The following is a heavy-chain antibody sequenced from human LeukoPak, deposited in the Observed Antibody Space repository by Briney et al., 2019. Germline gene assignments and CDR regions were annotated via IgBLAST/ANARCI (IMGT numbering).Heavy chain of an antibody. CDR3: ASTRSQNWGYWFDP. D-gene: IGHD7-27*01. CDR2: INHSGST. Sequence: SETLSLTCAVYGGSFSGYYWSWIRQPPGKGLEWIGEINHSGSTNYNPSLKSRVTISVDTSKNQFSLKLSSVTAADTAVYYCASTRSQNWGYWFDPWGQGTLVTVSS. CDR1: GGSFSGYY. J-gene: IGHJ5*02. V-gene: IGHV4-34*01.